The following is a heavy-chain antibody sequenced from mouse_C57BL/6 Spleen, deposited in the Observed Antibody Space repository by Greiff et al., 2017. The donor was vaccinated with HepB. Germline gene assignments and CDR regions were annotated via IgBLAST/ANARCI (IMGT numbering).Heavy chain of an antibody. CDR1: GFTFSSYA. CDR2: ISDGGSYT. J-gene: IGHJ2*01. CDR3: ARGREYYDFEC. V-gene: IGHV5-4*01. D-gene: IGHD1-1*01. Sequence: EVHLVESGGGLVKPGGSLKLSCAASGFTFSSYAMSWVRQTPEKRLEWVATISDGGSYTYYPDNVKGRFTISRDNAKNNRYLQMSHLKSEDTAMYYCARGREYYDFECWGNGTTLTVSS.